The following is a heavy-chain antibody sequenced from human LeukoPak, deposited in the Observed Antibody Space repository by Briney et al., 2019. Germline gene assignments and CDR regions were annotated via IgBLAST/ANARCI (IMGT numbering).Heavy chain of an antibody. CDR3: ARAYGDHTGDWFGP. J-gene: IGHJ5*02. D-gene: IGHD4-17*01. V-gene: IGHV4-59*01. CDR1: GGSISTYY. Sequence: SETLSLTCTVSGGSISTYYWSWIRQPPGKGLEWIGYIYYTGRTSYNPSLNSRVSISVDTSKKQFSLSLSSVTAADTAVYYCARAYGDHTGDWFGPWGQGTLVTVSS. CDR2: IYYTGRT.